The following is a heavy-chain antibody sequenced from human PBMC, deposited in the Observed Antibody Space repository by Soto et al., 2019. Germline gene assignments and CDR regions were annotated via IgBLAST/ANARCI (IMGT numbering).Heavy chain of an antibody. J-gene: IGHJ4*02. CDR2: IDAFNGNT. Sequence: QVQLVQSGAEVKKPGASVKVSCKASGYPFTSYGINWVRQAPGQGLEWMGGIDAFNGNTDYAQKIQGRVTMTTDTSTSTAYMELRSLRSDDTAVYYCARGLTTMRAVDYWGQGTLVTVSS. CDR3: ARGLTTMRAVDY. CDR1: GYPFTSYG. V-gene: IGHV1-18*01. D-gene: IGHD4-17*01.